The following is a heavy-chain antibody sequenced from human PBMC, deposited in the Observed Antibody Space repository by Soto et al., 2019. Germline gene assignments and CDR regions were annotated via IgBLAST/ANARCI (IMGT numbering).Heavy chain of an antibody. J-gene: IGHJ4*02. Sequence: QVQLVQSGAEVKKPGSLVTVSCKSSGDTFHRHALSWVRQAPGQGLEWMGGIIPMFGTANYAQKFQGRVTITADTSTSTAYMELSSVRFEDTAFYYCAVIGYDLDYWGQGTLVAICS. CDR2: IIPMFGTA. CDR3: AVIGYDLDY. V-gene: IGHV1-69*06. CDR1: GDTFHRHA. D-gene: IGHD5-12*01.